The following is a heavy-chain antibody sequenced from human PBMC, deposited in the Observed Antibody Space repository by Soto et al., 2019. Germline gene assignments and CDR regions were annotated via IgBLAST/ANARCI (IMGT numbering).Heavy chain of an antibody. CDR1: GGSISSSSYY. D-gene: IGHD3-3*01. J-gene: IGHJ6*03. Sequence: LSLTCTVPGGSISSSSYYLGWIRQPPGKGLEWIGSIYYSGSTYYNPSLKSRVTISVDTSKNQFSLKLSSVTAADTAVYYCARPITISRYYYMDVWGKGTTVTVSS. CDR2: IYYSGST. CDR3: ARPITISRYYYMDV. V-gene: IGHV4-39*01.